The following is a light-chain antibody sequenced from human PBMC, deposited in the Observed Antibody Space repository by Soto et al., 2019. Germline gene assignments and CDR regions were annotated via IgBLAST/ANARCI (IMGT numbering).Light chain of an antibody. CDR3: QQYASSPSYS. CDR1: QSVSSNY. Sequence: EIVLTQSPGTLSLSPGERATLSCRASQSVSSNYLTWYQQKPGQAPRLLIYGASSRATGIPDRFSGSGSGTDFTFTIIRLQPEDSAVYYCQQYASSPSYSFGQGTKLEIK. V-gene: IGKV3-20*01. J-gene: IGKJ2*03. CDR2: GAS.